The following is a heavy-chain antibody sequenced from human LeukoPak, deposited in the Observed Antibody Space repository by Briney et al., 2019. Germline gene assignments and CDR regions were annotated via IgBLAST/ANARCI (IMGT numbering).Heavy chain of an antibody. V-gene: IGHV3-7*03. CDR3: VRNLAVAGTCFDS. CDR1: GFTFRNYW. J-gene: IGHJ4*02. CDR2: IKQDGSDR. Sequence: GGSLRLSCAASGFTFRNYWMSWVRQVPGTGLEWVANIKQDGSDRNYVTSVRGRFTISRDNAESSLYLQMNSLRAEDTAVYYCVRNLAVAGTCFDSWGQGTLVTISS. D-gene: IGHD6-19*01.